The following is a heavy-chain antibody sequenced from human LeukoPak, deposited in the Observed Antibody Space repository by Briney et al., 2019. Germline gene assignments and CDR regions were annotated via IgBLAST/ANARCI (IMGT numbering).Heavy chain of an antibody. Sequence: GGSLRLSCAASGFTFSSYAMSWIRQAPGKGLEWVSYISSSGSTIYYADSVKGRFTISRDNAKNSLYLQMNSLRAEDTAVYYCASRSPGDSSGWYAPLDWGQGTLVTVSS. CDR1: GFTFSSYA. J-gene: IGHJ4*02. D-gene: IGHD6-19*01. CDR3: ASRSPGDSSGWYAPLD. V-gene: IGHV3-11*04. CDR2: ISSSGSTI.